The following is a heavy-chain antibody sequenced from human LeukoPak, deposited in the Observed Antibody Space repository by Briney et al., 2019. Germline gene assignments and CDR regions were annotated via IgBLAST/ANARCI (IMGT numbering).Heavy chain of an antibody. D-gene: IGHD6-13*01. CDR1: GDSVSINSAA. CDR2: TYYRSKWYN. V-gene: IGHV6-1*01. Sequence: SQTLSLTCSISGDSVSINSAAWNWIRQSPSRGLEWLGWTYYRSKWYNDYAVSVKSRITINPDTSKNQFSLQLNSVTPEDTAVYYCARALQQQLDHDAFDIWGQGTMVTVSS. CDR3: ARALQQQLDHDAFDI. J-gene: IGHJ3*02.